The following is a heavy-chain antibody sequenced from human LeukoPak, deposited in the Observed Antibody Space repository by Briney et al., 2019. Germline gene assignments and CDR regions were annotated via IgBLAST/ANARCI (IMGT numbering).Heavy chain of an antibody. CDR3: AREKSVAAAGNYYYYYYYMDV. CDR1: SGSISDSSYY. D-gene: IGHD6-13*01. V-gene: IGHV4-39*07. J-gene: IGHJ6*03. Sequence: PSETLSLTCTVSSGSISDSSYYWGWIRQPPGNGLEWIGTIYYSGSTYQNPSLKSRVTISVDTSKNQFSLKLSSVTAADTAVYYCAREKSVAAAGNYYYYYYYMDVWGKGTTVTISS. CDR2: IYYSGST.